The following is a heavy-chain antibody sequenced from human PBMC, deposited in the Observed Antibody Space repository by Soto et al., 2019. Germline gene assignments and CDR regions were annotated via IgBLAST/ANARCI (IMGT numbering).Heavy chain of an antibody. CDR1: GGTFSSYA. D-gene: IGHD6-19*01. Sequence: ASVEVSCKASGGTFSSYAMSWVRQAPGQGLEWMGGIIPIFGTANYAQKFQGRVTITADESTSTAYMELSSLRAEDTALYYCAKGYSGWSSYDAFDIWGQGTMVTVSS. J-gene: IGHJ3*02. V-gene: IGHV1-69*13. CDR2: IIPIFGTA. CDR3: AKGYSGWSSYDAFDI.